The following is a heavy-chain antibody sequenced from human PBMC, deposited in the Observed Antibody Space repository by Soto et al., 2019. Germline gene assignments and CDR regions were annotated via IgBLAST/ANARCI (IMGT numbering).Heavy chain of an antibody. Sequence: GGSLRLSCAASGFTFSSYAMSWVRQAPGKGLEWVSAISGSGGSTYYADSVKGRFTISRDNSKNTLYLQMNSLRAEDTAVYYCAKFGGAHMIVVVRHGAKYFDYWGQGTLVTVSS. CDR2: ISGSGGST. J-gene: IGHJ4*02. D-gene: IGHD3-22*01. CDR1: GFTFSSYA. V-gene: IGHV3-23*01. CDR3: AKFGGAHMIVVVRHGAKYFDY.